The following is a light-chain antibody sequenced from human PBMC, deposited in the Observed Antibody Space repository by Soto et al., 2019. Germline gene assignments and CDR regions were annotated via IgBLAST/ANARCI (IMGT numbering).Light chain of an antibody. CDR3: QQANSWPVT. Sequence: ESVLPQWPGTRTFYEGSSATLSFRASQSVSSHLAWYQQKPGQAPRLLIYGASNRPTGIPPRFSGSGSGTDFTPTISGLQSEDFALYYCQQANSWPVTFARGTKVDI. CDR2: GAS. CDR1: QSVSSH. V-gene: IGKV3-11*01. J-gene: IGKJ3*01.